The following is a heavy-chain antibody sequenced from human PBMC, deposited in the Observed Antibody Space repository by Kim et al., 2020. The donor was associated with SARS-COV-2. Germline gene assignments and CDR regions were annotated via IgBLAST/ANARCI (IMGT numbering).Heavy chain of an antibody. D-gene: IGHD2-2*01. J-gene: IGHJ4*02. CDR3: ARDSYCSSTSCYGGNFDY. Sequence: KGRFTISRDNSKNTLYLQMNSLRAEDTAVYYCARDSYCSSTSCYGGNFDYWGQGTLVTVSS. V-gene: IGHV3-53*01.